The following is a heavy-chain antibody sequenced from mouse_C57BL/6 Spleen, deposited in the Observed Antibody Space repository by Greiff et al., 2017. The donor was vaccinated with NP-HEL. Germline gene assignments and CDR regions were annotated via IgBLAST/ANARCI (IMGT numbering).Heavy chain of an antibody. Sequence: EVKLMESGGGLVQPGGSLKLSCAASGFTFSDYYMYWVRQTPEKRLEWVAYISNGGGSTYYPDTVKGRFTISRDNAKNTLYLQMSRLKSEDTAMYYCARGDYDDYYAMDYWGQGTSVTVSS. CDR2: ISNGGGST. D-gene: IGHD2-4*01. J-gene: IGHJ4*01. V-gene: IGHV5-12*01. CDR1: GFTFSDYY. CDR3: ARGDYDDYYAMDY.